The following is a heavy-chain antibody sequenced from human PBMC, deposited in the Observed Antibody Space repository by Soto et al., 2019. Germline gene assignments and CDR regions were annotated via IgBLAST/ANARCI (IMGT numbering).Heavy chain of an antibody. D-gene: IGHD3-22*01. V-gene: IGHV3-23*01. Sequence: PGWSLRLSCAASGFTFSHHDMSWVRQAPGKGLEWVSSISGSGGRTHYADSVKGRFTISRDNSKNMLSLQMNSLRAEDTAVYHCAKGISSASSFEYWGQGTLVTVSS. CDR3: AKGISSASSFEY. J-gene: IGHJ4*02. CDR2: ISGSGGRT. CDR1: GFTFSHHD.